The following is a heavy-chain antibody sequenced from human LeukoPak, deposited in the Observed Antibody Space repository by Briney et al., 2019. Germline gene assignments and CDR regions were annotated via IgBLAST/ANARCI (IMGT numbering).Heavy chain of an antibody. CDR3: ARHEALLRFLEWLFEGAFDI. J-gene: IGHJ3*02. D-gene: IGHD3-3*01. V-gene: IGHV4-39*01. CDR2: IYNPWST. Sequence: SETLSLTCTVSGVSIGSNIYFWGWIRQPPGKGLEWIGSIYNPWSTFYNPSLRSRVTISIDTSKNQFSLKLFSVSGADTAVYYCARHEALLRFLEWLFEGAFDIWGQGTMVTVSS. CDR1: GVSIGSNIYF.